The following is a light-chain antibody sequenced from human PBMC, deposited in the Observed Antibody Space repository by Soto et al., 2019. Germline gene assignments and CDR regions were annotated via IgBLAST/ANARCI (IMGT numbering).Light chain of an antibody. Sequence: DIQMTQSPSSLSASVGDRVTITCRASHSVSSYVDWYQQKPGQAPKLLIYAVSTLHGGIPPRFSGSGSGTDFTLTISSLQSEDFAIYYCQQCNKSPPVLGPGTKVDI. CDR1: HSVSSY. CDR3: QQCNKSPPV. CDR2: AVS. V-gene: IGKV1-39*01. J-gene: IGKJ3*01.